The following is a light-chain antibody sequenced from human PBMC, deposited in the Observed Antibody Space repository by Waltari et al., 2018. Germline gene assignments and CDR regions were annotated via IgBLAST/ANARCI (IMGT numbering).Light chain of an antibody. CDR3: QQYNSYFWT. J-gene: IGKJ1*01. CDR1: QSVSSY. V-gene: IGKV1-5*03. CDR2: RAY. Sequence: DIQMTQSPSTLSASVGDRVTITCRASQSVSSYLAWFQQRPGKAPQLLIYRAYSLQSGVPSRFSGSGSGTEFTLTISSLQPDDFATYYCQQYNSYFWTFGQGTKVEI.